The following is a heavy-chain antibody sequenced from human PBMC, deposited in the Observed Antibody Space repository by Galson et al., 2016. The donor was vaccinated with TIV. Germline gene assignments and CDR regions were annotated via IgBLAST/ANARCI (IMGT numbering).Heavy chain of an antibody. V-gene: IGHV5-51*03. J-gene: IGHJ3*01. CDR2: IFPNDSDI. D-gene: IGHD3-16*01. CDR1: GSNFRSYW. CDR3: ERTSRLGALDV. Sequence: QSGAEVKKPGESLKISCKDSGSNFRSYWIAWVRQMPGKGFEWLGIIFPNDSDIRYSPYFRGLVTMSADKCTSTAYLQCRSLKASDTAMYYCERTSRLGALDVWGQGTMVIVSS.